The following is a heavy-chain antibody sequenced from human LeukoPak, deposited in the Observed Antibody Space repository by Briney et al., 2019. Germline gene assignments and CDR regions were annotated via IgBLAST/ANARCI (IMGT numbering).Heavy chain of an antibody. V-gene: IGHV4-38-2*01. Sequence: PSETLSLTCDVSGYSISSGSYWGWIRQPPGKGLEWIGSIYHSGSTYYTPSLKSRVTISLDTSKNQFSLKVTSVTAADTATYCAAKRAYTFWFADWGQGTLFTVSS. CDR1: GYSISSGSY. J-gene: IGHJ4*02. CDR2: IYHSGST. D-gene: IGHD3-3*01. CDR3: AKRAYTFWFAD.